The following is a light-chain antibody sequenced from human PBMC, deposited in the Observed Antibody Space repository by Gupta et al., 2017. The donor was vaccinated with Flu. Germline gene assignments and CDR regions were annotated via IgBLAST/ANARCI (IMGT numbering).Light chain of an antibody. V-gene: IGKV1-33*01. CDR1: QDISNS. J-gene: IGKJ3*01. Sequence: DIKMTQSPSYLSASVGDRVTITCQASQDISNSLNWYQQKPGKGPRLLIHEASNLETGVPSRFSGSGSGTVFTLTISSLEPEDFATYYCQQHNSLPFTFGHGTKVDVK. CDR2: EAS. CDR3: QQHNSLPFT.